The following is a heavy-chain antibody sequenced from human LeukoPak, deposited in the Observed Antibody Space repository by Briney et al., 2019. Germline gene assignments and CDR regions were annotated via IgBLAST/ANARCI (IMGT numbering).Heavy chain of an antibody. CDR3: AREYGSAPRRAENYYFDY. CDR1: GYTFTGYY. D-gene: IGHD3-10*01. CDR2: INPNSGGT. V-gene: IGHV1-2*02. Sequence: ASVKVSCKASGYTFTGYYMHWVRQAPGQGLEWMGWINPNSGGTNYAQKFQGRVTMTRDTSISTAYMELSRLRSDDTAVYYCAREYGSAPRRAENYYFDYWGQGTLVSVSS. J-gene: IGHJ4*02.